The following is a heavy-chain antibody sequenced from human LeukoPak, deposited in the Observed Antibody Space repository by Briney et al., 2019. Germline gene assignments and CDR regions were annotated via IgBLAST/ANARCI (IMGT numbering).Heavy chain of an antibody. D-gene: IGHD1/OR15-1a*01. J-gene: IGHJ6*03. Sequence: PGRSLRLSCAASGFTFDEYTMHWVRQAPGKGLEWVAVISWGGDSRYYADSVKGRFTISRDNSKNSLYLQMNSLRSEDTALYYCAKDRNNNLNYYFLDAWGKGTTVTVSS. V-gene: IGHV3-43*01. CDR1: GFTFDEYT. CDR2: ISWGGDSR. CDR3: AKDRNNNLNYYFLDA.